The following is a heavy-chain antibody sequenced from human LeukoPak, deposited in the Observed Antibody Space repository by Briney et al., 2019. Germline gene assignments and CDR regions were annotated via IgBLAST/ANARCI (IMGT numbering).Heavy chain of an antibody. J-gene: IGHJ4*02. CDR1: GFTFSAYW. CDR2: IKQDGSEK. V-gene: IGHV3-7*01. Sequence: GGSLRLSCAASGFTFSAYWMSRVRQAPGKGLEWVANIKQDGSEKYYVDSVKGQFTISRDNTKNSLYLQMNSLRAEDTAVYYCARSQTTTVAGTWDYWGQGTLVTVSS. D-gene: IGHD6-19*01. CDR3: ARSQTTTVAGTWDY.